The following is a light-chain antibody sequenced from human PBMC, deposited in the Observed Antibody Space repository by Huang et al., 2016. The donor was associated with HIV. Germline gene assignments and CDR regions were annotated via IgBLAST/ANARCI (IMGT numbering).Light chain of an antibody. Sequence: EIVMTQSPATLSVSPGERATLPCRASQSVSSNLAWYQQKPGQAPRRLIYGASTRATGIPARFSGSWSGTEFTLTISSLQSEDFAVYYCQQYNNWPPWTFGQGTKVEIK. J-gene: IGKJ1*01. CDR2: GAS. V-gene: IGKV3-15*01. CDR1: QSVSSN. CDR3: QQYNNWPPWT.